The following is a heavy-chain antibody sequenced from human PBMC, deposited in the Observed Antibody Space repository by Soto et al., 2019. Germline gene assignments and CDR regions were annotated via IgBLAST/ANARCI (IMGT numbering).Heavy chain of an antibody. CDR3: ARDVGATGD. CDR2: INPGNGNT. V-gene: IGHV1-3*01. J-gene: IGHJ4*02. D-gene: IGHD1-26*01. Sequence: QVQLVQSGAEVKKPGASVEVSCKASGYTFTSYPMHWVRQDPGQRLEWMGWINPGNGNTKYSQKFQGRVTITRDTSASTAYMELSSLRSEDTAVYYCARDVGATGDWGQGTLVTVSS. CDR1: GYTFTSYP.